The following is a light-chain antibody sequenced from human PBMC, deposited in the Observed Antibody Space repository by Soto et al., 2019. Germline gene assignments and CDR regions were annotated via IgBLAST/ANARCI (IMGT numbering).Light chain of an antibody. CDR2: EDI. CDR1: SSDVWSYNL. J-gene: IGLJ2*01. V-gene: IGLV2-23*01. Sequence: QSVLTQPASVSGSPGQSITISCTGTSSDVWSYNLVSWYQQHPGKAPKLMIYEDIERPSGVSNRFSGSKSGNTASLTISGLQTEDEADYYCCSYAGGTSVVFGGGTQLPVL. CDR3: CSYAGGTSVV.